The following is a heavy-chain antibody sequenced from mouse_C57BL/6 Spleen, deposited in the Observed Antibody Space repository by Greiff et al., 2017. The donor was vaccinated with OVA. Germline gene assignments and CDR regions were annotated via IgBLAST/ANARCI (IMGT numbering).Heavy chain of an antibody. Sequence: VQLQQSGAELVKPGASVKLSCKASGYTFTEYTIHWVKQRSGQGLEWLGWFYPGSGSIKYNEKFKDKATLTADKSYRPVYMALSILTTEDSAVYFCARHEGYSYVVGFAYWGQGTLVTVSA. J-gene: IGHJ3*01. CDR1: GYTFTEYT. CDR3: ARHEGYSYVVGFAY. V-gene: IGHV1-62-2*01. D-gene: IGHD2-12*01. CDR2: FYPGSGSI.